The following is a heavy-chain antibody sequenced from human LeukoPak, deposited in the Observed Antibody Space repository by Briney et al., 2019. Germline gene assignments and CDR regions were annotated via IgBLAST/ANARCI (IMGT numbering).Heavy chain of an antibody. V-gene: IGHV1-69*05. Sequence: SVKVSCEASGGTFSSYAISWVRQAPGQGLEWMGRIIPIFGTANYAQKFQGRVTITTDESTSTAYMELSSLRSEDTAVYYCARDLDLGIGCWGQGTLVTVSS. CDR2: IIPIFGTA. D-gene: IGHD3-10*01. J-gene: IGHJ4*02. CDR1: GGTFSSYA. CDR3: ARDLDLGIGC.